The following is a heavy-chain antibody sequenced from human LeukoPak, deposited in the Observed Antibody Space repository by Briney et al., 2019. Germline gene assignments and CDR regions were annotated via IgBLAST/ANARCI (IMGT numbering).Heavy chain of an antibody. V-gene: IGHV1-69*13. CDR2: IIPIFGTA. CDR1: GYTFTGYY. Sequence: SVKVSCKASGYTFTGYYMHWVRQAPGQGLEWMGGIIPIFGTANYARKFQGRVTITADESTSTAYMELSSLRSEDTAVYYCARDGITIFGVPYYYGMDVWGQGTTVTVSS. CDR3: ARDGITIFGVPYYYGMDV. J-gene: IGHJ6*02. D-gene: IGHD3-3*01.